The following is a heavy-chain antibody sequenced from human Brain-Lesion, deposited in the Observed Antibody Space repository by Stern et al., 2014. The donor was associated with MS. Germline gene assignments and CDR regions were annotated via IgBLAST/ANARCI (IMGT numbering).Heavy chain of an antibody. J-gene: IGHJ4*02. V-gene: IGHV4-61*02. D-gene: IGHD5-18*01. Sequence: QVQLVESGPGLVKPSQTLSLTCSVSGGSISSGSYYWNWIRQPAGKGLEWIGRIYASGSTHYSPSLKSRVFISGATSKNQFSLKLSSVTAADAAMYYCVRETGGYTYGDTDFFDFWGQGTLVTVSS. CDR1: GGSISSGSYY. CDR3: VRETGGYTYGDTDFFDF. CDR2: IYASGST.